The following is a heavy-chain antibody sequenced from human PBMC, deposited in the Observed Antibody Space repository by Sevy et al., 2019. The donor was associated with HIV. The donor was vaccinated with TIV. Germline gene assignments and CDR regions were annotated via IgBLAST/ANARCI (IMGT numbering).Heavy chain of an antibody. CDR2: IYYSGST. V-gene: IGHV4-59*01. Sequence: SETLSLTCTVSGGSISSYYWSWIRQPPGKGLEWIGYIYYSGSTNYNPSLKSRVTISLDTSKNQFSLKLSSVTAADTAVYYCAREPSGIHYDSSGYYFFDYWGQGTLVTVSS. D-gene: IGHD3-22*01. J-gene: IGHJ4*02. CDR1: GGSISSYY. CDR3: AREPSGIHYDSSGYYFFDY.